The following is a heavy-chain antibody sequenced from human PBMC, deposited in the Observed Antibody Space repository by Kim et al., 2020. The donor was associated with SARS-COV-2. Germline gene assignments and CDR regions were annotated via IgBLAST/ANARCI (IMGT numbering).Heavy chain of an antibody. CDR2: INTNTGNP. CDR1: GYTFTSYA. V-gene: IGHV7-4-1*02. Sequence: ASVKVSCQASGYTFTSYAMNWVRQAPGQGLEWMGWINTNTGNPTYAQGFTGRFVFSLDTSVSTAYLQISSLKAEDTAVYYCGIAVAGRVFDVWGQGTTVTVSS. D-gene: IGHD6-19*01. CDR3: GIAVAGRVFDV. J-gene: IGHJ6*02.